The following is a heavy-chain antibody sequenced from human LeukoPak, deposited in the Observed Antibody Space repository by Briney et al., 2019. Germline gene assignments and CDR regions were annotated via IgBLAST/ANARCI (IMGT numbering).Heavy chain of an antibody. CDR3: ARRFGSGSFENSEFDY. CDR2: IKQDGSEK. V-gene: IGHV3-7*01. J-gene: IGHJ4*02. Sequence: PGGSLRLSCAASGFTFSTYWMTWVRQAPGKGLEWVANIKQDGSEKYYVDSVKGRFTISRDNAKNSLFLQMNSLRAEDTAVYYCARRFGSGSFENSEFDYWGQGTLVTVSP. CDR1: GFTFSTYW. D-gene: IGHD3-10*01.